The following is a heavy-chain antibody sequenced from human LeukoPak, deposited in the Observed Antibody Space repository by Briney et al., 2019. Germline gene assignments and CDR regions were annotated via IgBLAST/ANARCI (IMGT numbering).Heavy chain of an antibody. Sequence: GGSLRLSCAASGFTFSNYAMRWVRQAPGKGLEWVSAISNNGGYTYYADSVQGRFTISRDNSKNTLYLQMNSLRAEDTAVYYCARGRASSYWGQGTLVTVSS. CDR3: ARGRASSY. V-gene: IGHV3-23*01. CDR2: ISNNGGYT. CDR1: GFTFSNYA. J-gene: IGHJ4*02.